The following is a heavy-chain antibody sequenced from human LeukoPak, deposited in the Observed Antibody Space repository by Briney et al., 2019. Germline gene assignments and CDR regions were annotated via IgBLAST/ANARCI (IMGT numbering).Heavy chain of an antibody. CDR2: INHSRST. CDR1: GGSFSGYY. Sequence: SETLSLTCAVYGGSFSGYYWSWIRQPPGKGLEWIGEINHSRSTNYHPSRKRRVTLSVDASKNQFSLKLSCVTAGDTAVEYCARTIAAAYDYWGQGTLVTVFS. CDR3: ARTIAAAYDY. V-gene: IGHV4-34*01. D-gene: IGHD6-13*01. J-gene: IGHJ4*02.